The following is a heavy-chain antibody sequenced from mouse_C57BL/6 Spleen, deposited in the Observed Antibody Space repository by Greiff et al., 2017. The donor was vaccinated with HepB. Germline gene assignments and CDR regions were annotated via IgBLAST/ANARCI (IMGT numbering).Heavy chain of an antibody. CDR2: ISGGGGNT. Sequence: EVQLVESGGGLVKPGGSLKLSCAASGFTFSSYTMSWVRQTPEKRLEWVATISGGGGNTYYPDSVKGRFTISGDNAKNTLYLQMSSLRSEDTALYYCARQRLRLRYFDVWGTGTTVTVSS. CDR1: GFTFSSYT. J-gene: IGHJ1*03. D-gene: IGHD1-2*01. CDR3: ARQRLRLRYFDV. V-gene: IGHV5-9*01.